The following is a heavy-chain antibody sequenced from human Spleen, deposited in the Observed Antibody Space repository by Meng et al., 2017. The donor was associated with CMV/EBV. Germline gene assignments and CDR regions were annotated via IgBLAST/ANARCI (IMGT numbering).Heavy chain of an antibody. D-gene: IGHD4-11*01. Sequence: AASGFTVGSNYFVWVRQAPGKGLEWVSIIYTGGSKTYYADSVKGRFTISRDNSKNTLYLQMNSLRAEDTAVYYCAKSGYTNYAFDYWGQGTLVTVSS. CDR3: AKSGYTNYAFDY. CDR2: IYTGGSKT. J-gene: IGHJ4*02. CDR1: GFTVGSNY. V-gene: IGHV3-23*03.